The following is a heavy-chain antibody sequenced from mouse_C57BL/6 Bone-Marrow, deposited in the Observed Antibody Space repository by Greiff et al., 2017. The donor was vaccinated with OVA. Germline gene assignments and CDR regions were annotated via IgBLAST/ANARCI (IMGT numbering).Heavy chain of an antibody. CDR2: IDPNSGGT. Sequence: QVQLQQPGAELVKPGASVKLSCKASGYTFTSYWMHWVKQRPGGGLEWIGRIDPNSGGTKYNEKFKSKATLTVDKPSSTAYMQLSSLTSEDSAVYYCARRRTGNYYAMDYWGQGTSVTVSS. CDR3: ARRRTGNYYAMDY. D-gene: IGHD4-1*01. V-gene: IGHV1-72*01. CDR1: GYTFTSYW. J-gene: IGHJ4*01.